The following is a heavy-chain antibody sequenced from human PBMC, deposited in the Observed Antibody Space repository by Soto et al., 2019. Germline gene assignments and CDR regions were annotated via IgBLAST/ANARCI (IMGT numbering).Heavy chain of an antibody. J-gene: IGHJ4*02. CDR3: AGGEDYFDY. V-gene: IGHV1-8*01. CDR2: MNRNSGNT. CDR1: GYTFTSYD. Sequence: QVQLVQSGAEVKKPGASVKVSCKASGYTFTSYDINWVRQATGQGLEWMGWMNRNSGNTGYAQKFQGRVTMTRNPSISTAYMELSSLRSEGTAVYSCAGGEDYFDYWGQGTLVTVSS.